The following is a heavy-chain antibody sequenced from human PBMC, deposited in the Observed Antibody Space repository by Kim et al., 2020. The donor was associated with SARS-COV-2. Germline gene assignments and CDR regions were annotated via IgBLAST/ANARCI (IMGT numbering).Heavy chain of an antibody. CDR3: ARSLGATGGVPFDY. Sequence: ASVKVSCKASGYTFTGYYMHWVRQAPGQGLEWMGRINPNSGGTNYAQKFQGRVTMTRDTSINTAYMELSRLRSDDTVVYYCARSLGATGGVPFDYWGQGTLVTVSS. CDR2: INPNSGGT. V-gene: IGHV1-2*05. D-gene: IGHD1-26*01. CDR1: GYTFTGYY. J-gene: IGHJ4*02.